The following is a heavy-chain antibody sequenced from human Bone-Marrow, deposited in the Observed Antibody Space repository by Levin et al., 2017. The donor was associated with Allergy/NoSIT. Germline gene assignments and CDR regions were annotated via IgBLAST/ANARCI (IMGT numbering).Heavy chain of an antibody. CDR3: ARYGSGSHYLHEYYFDY. D-gene: IGHD3-10*01. Sequence: GESLKISCAASGFTFRSHSMNWVRQAPGKGLEWVSYISTSSGTIYYAESVKGRFTISRDNARNSLYLQMNSLRVEDTGVYYCARYGSGSHYLHEYYFDYWGQGTLVTVSS. V-gene: IGHV3-48*04. CDR2: ISTSSGTI. J-gene: IGHJ4*02. CDR1: GFTFRSHS.